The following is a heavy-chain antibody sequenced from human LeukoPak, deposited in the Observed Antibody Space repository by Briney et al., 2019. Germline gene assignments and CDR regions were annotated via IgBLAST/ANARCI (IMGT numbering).Heavy chain of an antibody. J-gene: IGHJ5*02. Sequence: SETLSLTCSVSGGSISSGDYYWSWIRQPPGKGLEWIGYISYSGRTYYKSSLKSRLTISIDTSKNQFSLKLSSVTAADTAVYYCAREEIRSWFDPWGQGTLVTVSS. V-gene: IGHV4-30-4*02. CDR3: AREEIRSWFDP. D-gene: IGHD5-24*01. CDR1: GGSISSGDYY. CDR2: ISYSGRT.